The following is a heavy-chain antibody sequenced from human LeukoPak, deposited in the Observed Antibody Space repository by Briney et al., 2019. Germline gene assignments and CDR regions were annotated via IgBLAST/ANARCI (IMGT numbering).Heavy chain of an antibody. D-gene: IGHD3-16*01. Sequence: PSETLCLTCTVSGGSISSYYWSWIRQPPGKGLEWIGYIYYSGSTNYNPSLKSRVTISVDTSKNQFSLKLSSVTAADTAVYYCASWGRYYGMDVWGQGTTVTVSS. CDR1: GGSISSYY. J-gene: IGHJ6*02. CDR3: ASWGRYYGMDV. CDR2: IYYSGST. V-gene: IGHV4-59*01.